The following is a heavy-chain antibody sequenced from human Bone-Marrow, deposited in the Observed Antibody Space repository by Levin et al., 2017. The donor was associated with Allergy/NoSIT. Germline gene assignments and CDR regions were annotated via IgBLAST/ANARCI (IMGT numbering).Heavy chain of an antibody. CDR1: GGSISSRDYY. CDR3: ASLSVNMLRGIIDS. CDR2: IHSSGST. J-gene: IGHJ4*02. Sequence: SETLSLTCTVSGGSISSRDYYWGWIRQPPGKGLEWIGSIHSSGSTYYKSSLTSRVTISADMSKNQFSLKLSSVTAADTAVYVCASLSVNMLRGIIDSWGQGTLVTVSS. D-gene: IGHD3-10*01. V-gene: IGHV4-39*01.